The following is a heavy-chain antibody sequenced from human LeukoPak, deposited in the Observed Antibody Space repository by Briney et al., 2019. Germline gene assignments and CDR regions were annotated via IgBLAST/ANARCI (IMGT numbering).Heavy chain of an antibody. V-gene: IGHV3-30-3*01. CDR3: ARDRPPPYYYGSGSYYEYFQH. Sequence: GRSLRLSCAASGFTFSTYAMHWVRQAPGKGLEWVALISYDGSNKYYADSVKGRFTISRDNSKNTLYLQMNSLRAEDTAVYYCARDRPPPYYYGSGSYYEYFQHWGQGTLVTVSS. CDR1: GFTFSTYA. D-gene: IGHD3-10*01. CDR2: ISYDGSNK. J-gene: IGHJ1*01.